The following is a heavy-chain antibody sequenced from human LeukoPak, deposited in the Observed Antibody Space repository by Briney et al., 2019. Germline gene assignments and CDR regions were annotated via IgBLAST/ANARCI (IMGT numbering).Heavy chain of an antibody. J-gene: IGHJ2*01. CDR1: GGSLTNFY. CDR3: ARPGRQDAYNGHYWYFDL. CDR2: VSYSGRT. D-gene: IGHD5-24*01. Sequence: SETLSLTCTVSGGSLTNFYWNWIRQPPGNDLEWIGFVSYSGRTHYNSALKSRVTISVDTSKNQFSLNLRSVTAADTAVYYCARPGRQDAYNGHYWYFDLWGRGTLVTVSS. V-gene: IGHV4-59*01.